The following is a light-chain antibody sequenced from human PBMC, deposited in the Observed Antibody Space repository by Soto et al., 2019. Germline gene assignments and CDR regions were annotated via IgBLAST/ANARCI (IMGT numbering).Light chain of an antibody. CDR2: AAS. J-gene: IGKJ4*01. V-gene: IGKV1-39*01. CDR1: QSMSSH. CDR3: QQSHSAPLT. Sequence: QMTQSPSSLFASVADRVTITCRASQSMSSHLNWYQQKVGQTPRLLIYAASTLQSEVPPRCSGSASGIEFTLTISGLQREDFATYYCQQSHSAPLTFGGGTKIQI.